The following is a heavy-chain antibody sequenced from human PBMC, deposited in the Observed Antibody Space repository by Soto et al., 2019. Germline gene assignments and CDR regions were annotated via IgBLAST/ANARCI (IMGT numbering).Heavy chain of an antibody. D-gene: IGHD3-22*01. J-gene: IGHJ4*02. Sequence: GGSLRLSCAAPGFTFSNYNMNWVRQAPGKGLEWVSYISRSSSSIYYADSVKGRFTISRDNAKNSLYLQMNSLRAEDTAVYYCAQYYYDSSGYYWGSYYFDYWGQGTLVTVSS. CDR1: GFTFSNYN. V-gene: IGHV3-48*01. CDR3: AQYYYDSSGYYWGSYYFDY. CDR2: ISRSSSSI.